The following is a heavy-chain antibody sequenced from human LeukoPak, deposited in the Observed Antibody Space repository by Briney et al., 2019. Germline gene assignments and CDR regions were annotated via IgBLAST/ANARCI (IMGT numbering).Heavy chain of an antibody. Sequence: GGSLRLSCTASGFPVGSNYMSWVRQAPGKGLEWVSVIYSSGSTYYADSVKGRFTISRDNSKNTLYLQMNSLRAEDTAVYYCASLQGRTTVIPRDYWGQGTLVTVPS. D-gene: IGHD4-17*01. CDR1: GFPVGSNY. V-gene: IGHV3-53*01. CDR3: ASLQGRTTVIPRDY. CDR2: IYSSGST. J-gene: IGHJ4*02.